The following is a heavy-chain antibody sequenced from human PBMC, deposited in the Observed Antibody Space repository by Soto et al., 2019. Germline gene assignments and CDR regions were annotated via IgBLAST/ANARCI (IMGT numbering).Heavy chain of an antibody. J-gene: IGHJ4*02. Sequence: QVQLVQSGAEVKKPGASVKVSCKASGYTFNRDGISWVRQAPGQGREWMGWSSSYNGNTNFAQKFQGRVTMTTDKSTSTAYMELRSLRSDDTAVYYCAREGYYGSGWADYWGQGTLVTVSS. CDR3: AREGYYGSGWADY. CDR2: SSSYNGNT. D-gene: IGHD3-10*01. CDR1: GYTFNRDG. V-gene: IGHV1-18*01.